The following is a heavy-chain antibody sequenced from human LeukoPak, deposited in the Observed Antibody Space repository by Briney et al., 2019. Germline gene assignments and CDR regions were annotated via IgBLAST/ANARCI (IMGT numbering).Heavy chain of an antibody. Sequence: ASVKVSCKASGYTFTSYGISWVRQAPGQGLEWMGWISAYNGNTNYAQKLQGRVTMTTDTSTSTAYMELRSLRSDDTAVYYCARDPPHSSGRNNWFDPWGQGTLVTVSS. D-gene: IGHD6-19*01. CDR1: GYTFTSYG. V-gene: IGHV1-18*01. CDR2: ISAYNGNT. CDR3: ARDPPHSSGRNNWFDP. J-gene: IGHJ5*02.